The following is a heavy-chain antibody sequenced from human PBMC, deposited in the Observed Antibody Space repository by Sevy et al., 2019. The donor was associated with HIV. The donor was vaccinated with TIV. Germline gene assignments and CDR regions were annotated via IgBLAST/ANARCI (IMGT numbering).Heavy chain of an antibody. CDR1: GFTFDDYA. CDR3: AKDMPLGTMVRGVNYYYYGMDV. CDR2: ISWNSGSI. D-gene: IGHD3-10*01. J-gene: IGHJ6*02. Sequence: GGSLRLSCAASGFTFDDYAMHWVRQAPGKGLEWVSGISWNSGSIGYAVSVKSRFTISRDNAKNSLYLQMNSLRAEETALYCCAKDMPLGTMVRGVNYYYYGMDVWGQGTTVTVSS. V-gene: IGHV3-9*01.